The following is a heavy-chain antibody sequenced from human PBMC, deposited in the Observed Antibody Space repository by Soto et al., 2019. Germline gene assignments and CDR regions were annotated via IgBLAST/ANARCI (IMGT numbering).Heavy chain of an antibody. CDR2: IYWDDDK. J-gene: IGHJ4*02. V-gene: IGHV2-5*02. CDR3: AHRTGAPGYFNY. Sequence: QITLKESGPTLVKPTQTLTLTCTFSGFSLSTNGVGVGWIRQSPGKALEWLALIYWDDDKRYNTSLKSNLTITKDTSKTQVVLTMTNMDPVDTGTYYCAHRTGAPGYFNYWGQGTLVTVSS. D-gene: IGHD2-8*02. CDR1: GFSLSTNGVG.